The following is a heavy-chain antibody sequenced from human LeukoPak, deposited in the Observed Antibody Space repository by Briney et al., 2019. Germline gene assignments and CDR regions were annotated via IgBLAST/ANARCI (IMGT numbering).Heavy chain of an antibody. D-gene: IGHD3-3*01. Sequence: PGGSLRLSCAASGFTFSSYGMHWVRQAPGKGLEWVAVIWYDGSNKYYADSVKGRFTISRDNSKNTLYLQMNSLRAEDTAVYYCARDFSQRERITIFGVVTLDNYYYGMDVWGQGTTVTVSS. J-gene: IGHJ6*02. CDR2: IWYDGSNK. CDR1: GFTFSSYG. V-gene: IGHV3-33*01. CDR3: ARDFSQRERITIFGVVTLDNYYYGMDV.